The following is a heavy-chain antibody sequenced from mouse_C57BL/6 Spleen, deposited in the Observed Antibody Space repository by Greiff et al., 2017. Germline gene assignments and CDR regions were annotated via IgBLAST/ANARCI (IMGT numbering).Heavy chain of an antibody. D-gene: IGHD1-1*01. CDR1: GYAFSSSW. J-gene: IGHJ2*01. Sequence: VQRVESGPELVKPGASVKISCKASGYAFSSSWMNWVKQRPGKGLEWIGRIYPGDGDTNYNGKFKGKATLTADKSSSTAYMQLSSLTSEDSAVYFCARTLITTVVATDYWGQGTTLTVSS. V-gene: IGHV1-82*01. CDR3: ARTLITTVVATDY. CDR2: IYPGDGDT.